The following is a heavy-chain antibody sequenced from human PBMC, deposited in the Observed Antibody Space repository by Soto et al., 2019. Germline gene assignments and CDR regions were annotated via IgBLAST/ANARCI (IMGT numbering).Heavy chain of an antibody. CDR1: GFTFSSYS. CDR2: ISSSSSYI. J-gene: IGHJ6*02. D-gene: IGHD1-26*01. Sequence: PGGSLRLSCAASGFTFSSYSMNWVRQAPGKGLEWVSSISSSSSYIYYADSVKGRFTISRDNAKNSLYLQMNSLRAEDTAVYYCARDIPQGATGILHYNYCGMDVWGQGTTVTVSS. V-gene: IGHV3-21*01. CDR3: ARDIPQGATGILHYNYCGMDV.